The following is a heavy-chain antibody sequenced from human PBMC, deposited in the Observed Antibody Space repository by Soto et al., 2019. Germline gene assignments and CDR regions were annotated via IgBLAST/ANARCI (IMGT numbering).Heavy chain of an antibody. J-gene: IGHJ5*02. CDR1: GFPFSSYW. CDR2: IKPDGSDT. D-gene: IGHD3-10*02. Sequence: EVQLVESGGDLVQPGGSLRLSCAASGFPFSSYWMTWVRRAPGKGLQWVASIKPDGSDTYYLDSVRGRFTVSRDNARNSVYLQMNSLGVDDTALYHCVKGHLFVEPWGQGALAIVTS. CDR3: VKGHLFVEP. V-gene: IGHV3-7*01.